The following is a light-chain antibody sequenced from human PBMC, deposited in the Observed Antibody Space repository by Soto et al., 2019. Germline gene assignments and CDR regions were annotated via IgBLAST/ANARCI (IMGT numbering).Light chain of an antibody. CDR1: QSLLSSSNNETY. CDR2: GAS. V-gene: IGKV4-1*01. J-gene: IGKJ1*01. Sequence: DISMTQSPASLAVSLGDWATISCKSGQSLLSSSNNETYVAWYHQKPGQPPQLLIYGASTRESGVPNRFSSSGSGTDFTLTISSLQAEDFAFYYCHHRGNWWTFGQGTKVDI. CDR3: HHRGNWWT.